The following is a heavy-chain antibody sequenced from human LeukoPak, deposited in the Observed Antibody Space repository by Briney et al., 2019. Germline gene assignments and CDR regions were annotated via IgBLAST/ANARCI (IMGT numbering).Heavy chain of an antibody. V-gene: IGHV4-59*01. D-gene: IGHD6-13*01. Sequence: SETLSLTCTVSGGSISSYYWSWIRQPPGKGLEWIGYIYYGGSTNYNPSLKSRVTISVDTSKNQFSLKLSSVTAADTAVYYCARVYSSSWLEGWFDPWGQGTLVTVSS. J-gene: IGHJ5*02. CDR2: IYYGGST. CDR1: GGSISSYY. CDR3: ARVYSSSWLEGWFDP.